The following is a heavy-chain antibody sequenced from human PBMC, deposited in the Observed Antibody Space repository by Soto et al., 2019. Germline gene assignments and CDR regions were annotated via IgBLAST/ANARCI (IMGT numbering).Heavy chain of an antibody. J-gene: IGHJ6*02. CDR2: INSDGSST. D-gene: IGHD3-9*01. CDR3: ARGPRSYYDILTGPHYGMDV. CDR1: GFTFSSYW. Sequence: PGGSLRLSCAASGFTFSSYWMHWVRQAPGKGLVWVSRINSDGSSTSYADSVKGRFTISRDNAKNTLYLQMDSLRAEDTAVYYCARGPRSYYDILTGPHYGMDVWGQGTTVTVSS. V-gene: IGHV3-74*01.